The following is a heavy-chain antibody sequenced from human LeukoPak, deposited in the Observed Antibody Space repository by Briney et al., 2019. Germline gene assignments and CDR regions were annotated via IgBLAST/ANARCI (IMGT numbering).Heavy chain of an antibody. CDR3: ARGGGSGYYYGFDY. V-gene: IGHV4-34*01. Sequence: SETLSLTCAVYGVSFSDYYWSWIRQPPGKGLEWISEINHSGSTNYNPSLKSRVTISVDTSKNQFSLKLSSVTAAETAVYYCARGGGSGYYYGFDYWGQGTLVTVSS. CDR2: INHSGST. J-gene: IGHJ4*02. D-gene: IGHD3-22*01. CDR1: GVSFSDYY.